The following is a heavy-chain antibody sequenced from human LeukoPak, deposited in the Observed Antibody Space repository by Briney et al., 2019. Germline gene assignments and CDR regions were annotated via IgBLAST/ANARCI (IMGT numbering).Heavy chain of an antibody. Sequence: GESLKISCKGSGYSFTNYWIGWVRQMPGKGLEWMGIISPDGSDTRYSPSFQGQVTISADKSITTAYLQWSSLKASDTAMYYCARLTSSWSFDYWGQGTLVTISS. V-gene: IGHV5-51*01. D-gene: IGHD6-13*01. CDR1: GYSFTNYW. CDR3: ARLTSSWSFDY. CDR2: ISPDGSDT. J-gene: IGHJ4*02.